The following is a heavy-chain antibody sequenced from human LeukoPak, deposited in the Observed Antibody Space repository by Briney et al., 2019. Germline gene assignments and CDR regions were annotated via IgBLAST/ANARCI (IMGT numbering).Heavy chain of an antibody. J-gene: IGHJ3*02. D-gene: IGHD3-9*01. CDR3: ARRNVLTEGEALDI. V-gene: IGHV4-59*08. CDR2: IYNSRST. CDR1: GVSISNYY. Sequence: PSETLSLTCTVSGVSISNYYWTWIRQPPGKGLEWIGVIYNSRSTRYNPSLESRVTISVDTSKTQFSLKLNSVTAADTAVYYCARRNVLTEGEALDIWGQGTMVTVSS.